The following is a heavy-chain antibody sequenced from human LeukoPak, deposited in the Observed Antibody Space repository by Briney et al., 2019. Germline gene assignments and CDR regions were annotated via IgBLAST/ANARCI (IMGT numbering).Heavy chain of an antibody. V-gene: IGHV3-30*18. D-gene: IGHD3-3*01. CDR2: ISSDGSIK. J-gene: IGHJ4*02. CDR3: VKEYHSRGFGAYFDY. Sequence: GGSLRLSCTASKFTLSHYGMQWVRQAPGKGLEWVAVISSDGSIKVYADSVKGRFTLSRDNSINTVDLQMNSLRAEDTAVYYCVKEYHSRGFGAYFDYWGQGTLVTVSS. CDR1: KFTLSHYG.